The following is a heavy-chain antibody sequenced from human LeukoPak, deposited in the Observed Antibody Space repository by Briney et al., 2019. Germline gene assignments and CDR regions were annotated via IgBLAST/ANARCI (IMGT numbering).Heavy chain of an antibody. J-gene: IGHJ4*02. CDR1: GGSFSGYY. D-gene: IGHD6-13*01. CDR2: INHSGST. V-gene: IGHV4-34*01. CDR3: ARLSARQQLVGEIDY. Sequence: SETLSLTCAVYGGSFSGYYWSWIRQPPGKGLEWIGEINHSGSTNYNPSLKSRVTISVDTSKNQFSLKLSSVTAADTAVYYCARLSARQQLVGEIDYWGQGTLVTVSS.